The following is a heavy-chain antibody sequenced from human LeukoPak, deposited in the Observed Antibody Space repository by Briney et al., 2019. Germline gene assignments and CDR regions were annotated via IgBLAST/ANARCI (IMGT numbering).Heavy chain of an antibody. CDR3: ARHRCSGGSCYGIYYYGMDV. J-gene: IGHJ6*02. V-gene: IGHV4-59*08. D-gene: IGHD2-15*01. CDR1: GGAISTYY. Sequence: PSETLSLTCTVSGGAISTYYWSWIRQTPGMGLEWIGYIYYTGSTNYNPSLKSRVTISVDASKNQFSLKLSSVTAADTAVYYCARHRCSGGSCYGIYYYGMDVWGQGTTVTVSS. CDR2: IYYTGST.